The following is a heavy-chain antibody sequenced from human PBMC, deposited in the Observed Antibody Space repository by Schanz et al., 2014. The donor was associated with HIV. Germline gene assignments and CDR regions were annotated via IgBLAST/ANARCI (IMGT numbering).Heavy chain of an antibody. V-gene: IGHV3-33*01. J-gene: IGHJ6*02. Sequence: QVQLVESGGGVVQPGRSLRLSCAASGFTFSSYGMHWVRQAPGKGLEWVAFIWYDESNKYYEASVKGRFTISRDNSKNTLYLQMNSLRAEDTAVYLCARSYGTNLRWFGAYGMDVWGQGTTVTVSS. CDR2: IWYDESNK. D-gene: IGHD3-10*01. CDR1: GFTFSSYG. CDR3: ARSYGTNLRWFGAYGMDV.